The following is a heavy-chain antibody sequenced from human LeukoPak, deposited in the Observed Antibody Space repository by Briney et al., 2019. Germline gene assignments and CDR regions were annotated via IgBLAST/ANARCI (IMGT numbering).Heavy chain of an antibody. V-gene: IGHV3-11*01. Sequence: SGGSLRLSCAASGFTFNDYYMSWIRQAPGKGLEWLSYINIGGTNTHYADSVKGRFTISKDNAKKSLYLEMNNLRAEDTAVYYCATDGAGFDTWGQGVLVTVSS. CDR3: ATDGAGFDT. CDR1: GFTFNDYY. J-gene: IGHJ5*02. CDR2: INIGGTNT.